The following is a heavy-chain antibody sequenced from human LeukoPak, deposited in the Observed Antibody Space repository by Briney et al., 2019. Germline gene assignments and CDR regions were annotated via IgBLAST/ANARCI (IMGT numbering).Heavy chain of an antibody. V-gene: IGHV3-9*01. Sequence: GRSLRLSCAASGFTFDDYAMHWVRQAPGKGLEWVSGISWNSGSIGYADSVKGRFTISRDHAKNSLYLQMNSLRAEDTALYYCAKDAVAVAGIGWFDPWGQGTLVTVSS. D-gene: IGHD6-19*01. CDR2: ISWNSGSI. CDR3: AKDAVAVAGIGWFDP. J-gene: IGHJ5*02. CDR1: GFTFDDYA.